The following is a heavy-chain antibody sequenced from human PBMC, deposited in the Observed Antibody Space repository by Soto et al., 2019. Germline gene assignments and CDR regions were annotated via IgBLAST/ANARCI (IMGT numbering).Heavy chain of an antibody. D-gene: IGHD2-21*02. V-gene: IGHV4-31*03. CDR1: GGSISSGGYY. CDR2: IYYSGST. Sequence: QVQLQESGPGLVKPSQTLSLTCTVSGGSISSGGYYWSWIRQHPGKGLEWIGYIYYSGSTYYNPSLKSRVTISVDTSKNQFSLKLSSVTAADTAVYYCARGVTDYYSYYGMDVWGQGTTVTVSS. CDR3: ARGVTDYYSYYGMDV. J-gene: IGHJ6*02.